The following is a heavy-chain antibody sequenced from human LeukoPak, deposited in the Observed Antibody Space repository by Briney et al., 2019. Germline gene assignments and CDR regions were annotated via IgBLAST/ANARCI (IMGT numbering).Heavy chain of an antibody. CDR2: ISSSSSYT. J-gene: IGHJ5*02. V-gene: IGHV3-11*03. CDR1: GFTFSDYY. Sequence: GGSLRLSCAASGFTFSDYYMSWIRQAPGKGLEWVSYISSSSSYTNYADSVKGRFTISRDNAKNSLYLQMNSLRAEDTAVYYCARLKEEYSSGSYQSWGQGTLVTVSS. CDR3: ARLKEEYSSGSYQS. D-gene: IGHD3-10*01.